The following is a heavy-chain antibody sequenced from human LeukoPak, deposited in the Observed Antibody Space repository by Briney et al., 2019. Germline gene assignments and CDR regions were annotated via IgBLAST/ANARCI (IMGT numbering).Heavy chain of an antibody. CDR3: ARDLTDLRSTFDL. V-gene: IGHV1-18*01. Sequence: EASVKVSCKASGYTFTSYGISWVRQAPGQGLEWMGWISAYNGNTHYAQKLQGRVTMTTDTSTSTAYMELRSLRSDDTAVYYCARDLTDLRSTFDLWGQGTMVTVSS. CDR2: ISAYNGNT. D-gene: IGHD3/OR15-3a*01. J-gene: IGHJ3*01. CDR1: GYTFTSYG.